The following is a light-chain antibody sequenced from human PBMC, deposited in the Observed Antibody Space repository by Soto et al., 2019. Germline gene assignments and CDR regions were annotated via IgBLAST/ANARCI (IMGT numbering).Light chain of an antibody. V-gene: IGKV3-11*01. CDR1: QSVSSY. J-gene: IGKJ3*01. Sequence: IVLTQSPATLSLSPGERATLSCRASQSVSSYLAWYQQKPGQAPRLLIYDASNRATGIPAKLSGSGSGTDFTLTISSLEPEDFAVYYCQQRSNSFTFGPGTKVDIK. CDR3: QQRSNSFT. CDR2: DAS.